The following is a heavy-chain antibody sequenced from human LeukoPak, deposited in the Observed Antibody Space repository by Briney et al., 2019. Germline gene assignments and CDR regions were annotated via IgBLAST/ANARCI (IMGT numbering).Heavy chain of an antibody. Sequence: PGGSLRLSCAASGFTFSSYAMSWVRQAPGKGLEWVSAISGSGGSTYYADSVKGRFTISRDNSKNTLYLQMNSLRAEDTAVYYCARASPLTMVRGVIISPFDYWGQGTLVTVPS. V-gene: IGHV3-23*01. D-gene: IGHD3-10*01. CDR2: ISGSGGST. J-gene: IGHJ4*02. CDR3: ARASPLTMVRGVIISPFDY. CDR1: GFTFSSYA.